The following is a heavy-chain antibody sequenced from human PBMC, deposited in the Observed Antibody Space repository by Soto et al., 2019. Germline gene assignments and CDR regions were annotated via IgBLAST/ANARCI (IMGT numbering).Heavy chain of an antibody. CDR2: ISYDGSNK. V-gene: IGHV3-30-3*01. CDR3: ARDPIAVAGTLPFDI. Sequence: SLRLSCAASGFTFSSYAMHWVRQAPGKGLEWVAVISYDGSNKYYADSVKGRFTISRDNSKNTLYLQMNSLRAEDTAVYYCARDPIAVAGTLPFDIWGQGTMVTVSS. D-gene: IGHD6-19*01. CDR1: GFTFSSYA. J-gene: IGHJ3*02.